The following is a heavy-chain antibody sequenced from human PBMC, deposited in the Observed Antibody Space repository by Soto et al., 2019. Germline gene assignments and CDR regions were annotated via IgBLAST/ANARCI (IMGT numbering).Heavy chain of an antibody. J-gene: IGHJ4*02. V-gene: IGHV3-30*03. CDR2: ISYDGSNK. CDR3: AASYYFDY. D-gene: IGHD6-6*01. CDR1: GFTFSSYG. Sequence: PGGSLRLSCAASGFTFSSYGMHWVRQAPGKGLEWVAVISYDGSNKYYADSVKGRFTISRDNSKNTLYPQMNSLRAEDTAVYYCAASYYFDYWGQGTLVTVSS.